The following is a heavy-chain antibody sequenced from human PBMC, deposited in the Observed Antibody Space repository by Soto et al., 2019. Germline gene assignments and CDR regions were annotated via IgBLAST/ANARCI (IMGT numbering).Heavy chain of an antibody. CDR3: ARHPGYYDVLTGYSTYYFDS. V-gene: IGHV4-59*08. Sequence: PSETLSLTCTVSGGSISPYYWSWIRQPPQKGLEWIGYIYYRGNTDYNPSFKSRVTISVDTSKNQFSLRLSSVTAADTAVYYCARHPGYYDVLTGYSTYYFDSWGQGARVT. D-gene: IGHD3-9*01. J-gene: IGHJ4*02. CDR1: GGSISPYY. CDR2: IYYRGNT.